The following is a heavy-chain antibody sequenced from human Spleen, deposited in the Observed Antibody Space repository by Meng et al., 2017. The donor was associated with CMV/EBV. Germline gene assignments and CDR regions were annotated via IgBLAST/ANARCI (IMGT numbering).Heavy chain of an antibody. CDR2: IYHRGQT. V-gene: IGHV4-39*07. CDR3: ARDPRVNGMDV. D-gene: IGHD3-10*01. Sequence: SETLSLTCTVSGGSISNDNYYWAWIRQSPGKGLEWIGHIYHRGQTYYNPSLQSRLSISADTSKNEFSLRLNSVTVADTAVYYCARDPRVNGMDVWGQGTTVTVSS. CDR1: GGSISNDNYY. J-gene: IGHJ6*02.